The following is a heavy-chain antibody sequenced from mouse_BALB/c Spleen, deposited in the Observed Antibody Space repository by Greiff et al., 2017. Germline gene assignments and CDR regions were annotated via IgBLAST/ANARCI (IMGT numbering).Heavy chain of an antibody. D-gene: IGHD1-1*01. Sequence: EVMLVESGGGLVQPGGSRKLSCAASGFTFSSFGMHWVRQAPEKGLEWVAYISSGSSTIYYADTVKGRFTISRDNPKNTLFLQMTSLRSEDTAMYYCARSYYCGREAMDYWGQGTSVTVSS. V-gene: IGHV5-17*02. CDR1: GFTFSSFG. CDR2: ISSGSSTI. J-gene: IGHJ4*01. CDR3: ARSYYCGREAMDY.